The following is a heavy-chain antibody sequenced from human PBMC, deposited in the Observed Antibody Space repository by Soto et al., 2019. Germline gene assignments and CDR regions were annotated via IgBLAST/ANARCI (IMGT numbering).Heavy chain of an antibody. D-gene: IGHD6-13*01. V-gene: IGHV1-69*01. Sequence: QVQLVQSGAEVQKPGSSVKVSCKASGGTFSSYAISWVRQAPGQGLEWMGGIIPIFGTANYAQKFQGRVTITADESTSTAYMELSSLRSEDTAVYYCATPGIAAAGTGNWFDPWGQGTLVTVSS. CDR2: IIPIFGTA. J-gene: IGHJ5*02. CDR3: ATPGIAAAGTGNWFDP. CDR1: GGTFSSYA.